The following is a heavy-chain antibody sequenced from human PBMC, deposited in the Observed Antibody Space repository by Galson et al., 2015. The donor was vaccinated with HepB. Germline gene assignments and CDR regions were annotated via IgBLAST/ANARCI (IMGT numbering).Heavy chain of an antibody. CDR3: AGKRDSYGSLGY. V-gene: IGHV3-74*01. D-gene: IGHD5-18*01. CDR2: VNSDASST. Sequence: SLRLSCAASGFTFSSYWMHWVRQAPGKGLVWVSRVNSDASSTSYADSVKGRFTISRDNAKNTVYLQMNSLRAEDTAVYYCAGKRDSYGSLGYWGQGTLVTVSS. CDR1: GFTFSSYW. J-gene: IGHJ4*02.